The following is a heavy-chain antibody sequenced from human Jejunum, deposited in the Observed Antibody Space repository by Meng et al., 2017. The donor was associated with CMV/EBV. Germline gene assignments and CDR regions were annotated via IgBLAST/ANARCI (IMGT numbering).Heavy chain of an antibody. Sequence: CAASGFSFSLYAMNWVRQAPGKGLEWVSSIDATSTYIYYADSVEGRFTISRDNARDSLYLHMNSLRADDTAVYYCARDLVGSLATNNWGQGTLVTVSS. V-gene: IGHV3-21*06. J-gene: IGHJ4*02. CDR2: IDATSTYI. CDR1: GFSFSLYA. CDR3: ARDLVGSLATNN. D-gene: IGHD2-8*02.